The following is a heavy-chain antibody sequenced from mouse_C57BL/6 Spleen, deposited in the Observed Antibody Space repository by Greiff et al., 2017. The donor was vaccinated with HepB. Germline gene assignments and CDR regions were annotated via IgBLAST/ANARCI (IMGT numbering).Heavy chain of an antibody. CDR3: ARSAATTVVAGYYFDY. D-gene: IGHD1-1*01. Sequence: EVQLQQSGPELVKPGASVKISCKASGYTFTDYYMNWVKQSHGKSLEWIGDINPNNGGTSYNQKFKGKATLTVDKSSSTAYMELRSLTSEDSAVYYCARSAATTVVAGYYFDYWGQGTTLTVSS. V-gene: IGHV1-26*01. J-gene: IGHJ2*01. CDR1: GYTFTDYY. CDR2: INPNNGGT.